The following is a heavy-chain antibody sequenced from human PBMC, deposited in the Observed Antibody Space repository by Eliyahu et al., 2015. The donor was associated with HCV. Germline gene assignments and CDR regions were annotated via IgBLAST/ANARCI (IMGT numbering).Heavy chain of an antibody. CDR2: NHYRGGT. J-gene: IGHJ5*02. Sequence: QVQLQXSGPGLVXPSETLSLTCTVSXGSIPXXYWXWIRQPPGKRLEWIGXNHYRGGTNYNPPLKSRVTISIYTSKNQFSLNLTSVTAADTAVYYCASGGGGIAVAGTGGWFDPWGQGTLVTVSS. V-gene: IGHV4-59*01. D-gene: IGHD6-19*01. CDR1: XGSIPXXY. CDR3: ASGGGGIAVAGTGGWFDP.